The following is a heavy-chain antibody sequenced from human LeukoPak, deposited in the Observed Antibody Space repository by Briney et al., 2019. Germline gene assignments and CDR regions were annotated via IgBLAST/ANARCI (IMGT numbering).Heavy chain of an antibody. D-gene: IGHD6-19*01. Sequence: ASVKVSCKASGYTFTSYGISWVRQAPGQGLEWMGWISAYNGNTNYAQKLQGRVTMTTDTFTSTAYMELRSLRSDDTAVYYCARTGEIYSSGWYYFDYWGQGTLVTVSS. CDR1: GYTFTSYG. V-gene: IGHV1-18*01. CDR3: ARTGEIYSSGWYYFDY. CDR2: ISAYNGNT. J-gene: IGHJ4*02.